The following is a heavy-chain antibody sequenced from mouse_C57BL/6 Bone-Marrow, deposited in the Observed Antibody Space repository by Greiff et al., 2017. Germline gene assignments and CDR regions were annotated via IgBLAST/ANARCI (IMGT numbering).Heavy chain of an antibody. CDR1: GYTFTNYW. V-gene: IGHV1-63*01. CDR2: IYPGGGYT. Sequence: QVQLQQSGAELVRPGTSVKMSCKASGYTFTNYWIGWAKQRPGHGLEWIGDIYPGGGYTNYNEKFKGKATLTADKSSSTAYMQFSSLTSEDSSILYCSVYSNWYFDVWGTGTTVTVSS. J-gene: IGHJ1*03. D-gene: IGHD2-5*01. CDR3: SVYSNWYFDV.